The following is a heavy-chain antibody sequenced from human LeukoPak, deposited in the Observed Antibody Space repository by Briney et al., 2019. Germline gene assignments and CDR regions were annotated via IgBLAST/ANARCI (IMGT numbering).Heavy chain of an antibody. J-gene: IGHJ4*02. Sequence: GGSLRLSCAASGFTFSSYAMSWVRQAPEKGLEWVSGISGSGGSTYYADSVKGRFTISRDNSKNTLYLQMNSLRAEDTAEYYCAKASGGSGYYTTFDNWGQGTLVTVSS. D-gene: IGHD3-3*01. CDR1: GFTFSSYA. CDR3: AKASGGSGYYTTFDN. CDR2: ISGSGGST. V-gene: IGHV3-23*01.